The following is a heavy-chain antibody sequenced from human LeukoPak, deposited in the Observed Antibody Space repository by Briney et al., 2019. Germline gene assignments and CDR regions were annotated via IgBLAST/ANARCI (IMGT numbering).Heavy chain of an antibody. D-gene: IGHD1-1*01. CDR2: INPSGGST. V-gene: IGHV1-46*01. CDR1: GGTFSSYA. Sequence: EASVKVSCKASGGTFSSYAISWVRQAPGQGLEWMGIINPSGGSTSYAQKFQGRVTMTRDTSTSTVYMELSSLRSEDTAVFYCARDGGWMNDQDYYYGMDVWGQGTTVTVSS. J-gene: IGHJ6*02. CDR3: ARDGGWMNDQDYYYGMDV.